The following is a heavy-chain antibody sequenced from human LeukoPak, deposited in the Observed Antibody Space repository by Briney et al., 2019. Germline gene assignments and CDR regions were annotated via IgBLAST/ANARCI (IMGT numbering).Heavy chain of an antibody. CDR1: GGSISSGDHY. Sequence: PSQTLSLTCSVSGGSISSGDHYWSWIRQPPGKGLEWIGYIYYSGSTYYNPSLKSRVTMSVDTSKNQFCLKLSSVTAADTAVYYCARGLDSSGYYSDWDYWGQGTLVTVSS. CDR3: ARGLDSSGYYSDWDY. CDR2: IYYSGST. J-gene: IGHJ4*02. V-gene: IGHV4-30-4*08. D-gene: IGHD3-22*01.